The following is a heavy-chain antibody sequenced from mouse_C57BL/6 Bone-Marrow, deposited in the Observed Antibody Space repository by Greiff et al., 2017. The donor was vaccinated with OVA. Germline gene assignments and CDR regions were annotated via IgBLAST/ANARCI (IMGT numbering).Heavy chain of an antibody. D-gene: IGHD2-3*01. CDR1: GFSLTSYG. CDR2: IWRGGST. J-gene: IGHJ4*01. CDR3: AKGGYYVGAMDY. V-gene: IGHV2-5*01. Sequence: VKLMESGPGLVQPSQSLSITCTVSGFSLTSYGVHWVRQSPGKGLEWLGVIWRGGSTDYNAAFMSRLSITKDNSKSQVFFKMNSLQADDTAIYYCAKGGYYVGAMDYWGQGTSVTVSS.